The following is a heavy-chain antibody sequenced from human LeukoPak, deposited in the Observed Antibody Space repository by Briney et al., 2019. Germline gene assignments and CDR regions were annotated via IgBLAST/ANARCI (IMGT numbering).Heavy chain of an antibody. CDR3: ARGRITMVRGVIIIAFDI. V-gene: IGHV4-4*02. J-gene: IGHJ3*02. Sequence: PSGTLSLTCAVSGGSISSSNWWSWVRQPPGKGLEWIGEIYHSGSTNYNPSLKSRVTISVDKSKNQFSLKLSSVTAADTAVYYCARGRITMVRGVIIIAFDIWGQGTMVTVSS. D-gene: IGHD3-10*01. CDR2: IYHSGST. CDR1: GGSISSSNW.